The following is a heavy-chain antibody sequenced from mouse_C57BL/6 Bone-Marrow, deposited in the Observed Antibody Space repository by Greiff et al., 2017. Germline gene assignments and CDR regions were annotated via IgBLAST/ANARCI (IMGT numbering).Heavy chain of an antibody. CDR1: DSEVSPIAN. V-gene: IGHV15-2*01. CDR2: IPTSIGRT. D-gene: IGHD2-4*01. J-gene: IGHJ4*01. CDR3: ARGHDYRYAMDY. Sequence: QVQLQQSGSELRSPGSSVKLSCKDFDSEVSPIANMSWVRQQPGHGFEWIGGIPTSIGRTIYGEIFEDKATLAADTLSNTASLELNSLTSDDSAVYYCARGHDYRYAMDYWGQGTSVTVSA.